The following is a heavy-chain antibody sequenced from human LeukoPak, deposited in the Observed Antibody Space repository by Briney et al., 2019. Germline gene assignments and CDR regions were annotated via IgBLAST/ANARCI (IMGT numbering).Heavy chain of an antibody. V-gene: IGHV4-59*01. CDR2: VYYSGIT. J-gene: IGHJ4*02. D-gene: IGHD6-13*01. Sequence: SETLSLTCIVSGDSITSSYWSWIRQPPGKGLEWIGYVYYSGITNYNPSLESRVTISIDTSKNQFSLKLNSVTAADTAVYYCVKTAGRDGLAPPYRGQGTLVTVSS. CDR3: VKTAGRDGLAPPY. CDR1: GDSITSSY.